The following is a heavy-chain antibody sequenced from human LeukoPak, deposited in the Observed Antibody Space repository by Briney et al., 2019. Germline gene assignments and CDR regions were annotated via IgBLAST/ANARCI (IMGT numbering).Heavy chain of an antibody. CDR1: GFTFSDSY. CDR2: ISSSSSYT. J-gene: IGHJ4*02. CDR3: ARGAPRRSYLGY. Sequence: GGSLRLSCAASGFTFSDSYMSWIRQAPGKGLEWASYISSSSSYTNYADYVKGRFTISRDNAKNSLFLQMNSLRAEDTAVYYCARGAPRRSYLGYWGQGSLVTVSS. V-gene: IGHV3-11*05.